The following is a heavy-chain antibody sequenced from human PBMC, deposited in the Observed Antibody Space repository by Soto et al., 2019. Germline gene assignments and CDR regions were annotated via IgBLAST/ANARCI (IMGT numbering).Heavy chain of an antibody. CDR2: IIPIFGTA. Sequence: GASVKVSCKASGGTFSSYAISWVRQAPGQGLEWMGGIIPIFGTANYAQKFQGRVTITADKSTSTAYMELSSLRSEDTAVYYCAAVAAPPDAFDIWGQATMVTVSS. V-gene: IGHV1-69*06. CDR3: AAVAAPPDAFDI. D-gene: IGHD6-19*01. J-gene: IGHJ3*02. CDR1: GGTFSSYA.